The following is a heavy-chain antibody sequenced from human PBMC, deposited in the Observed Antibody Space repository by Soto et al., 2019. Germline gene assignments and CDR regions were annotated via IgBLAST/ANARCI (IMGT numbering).Heavy chain of an antibody. J-gene: IGHJ4*02. CDR2: VRYNGRT. D-gene: IGHD3-22*01. CDR1: GGSISSYY. V-gene: IGHV4-59*13. CDR3: ARDESPYYHDPSAYNGL. Sequence: PSETLSLTCNVSGGSISSYYWAWIRQPPGKGLEWIAYVRYNGRTNYNPSLKSRLTISIDTSKNQVSLNLSSVTAADTAVYYCARDESPYYHDPSAYNGLWGQGTLVTVSS.